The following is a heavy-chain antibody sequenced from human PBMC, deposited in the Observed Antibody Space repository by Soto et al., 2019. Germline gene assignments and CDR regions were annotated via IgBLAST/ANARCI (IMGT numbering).Heavy chain of an antibody. CDR2: IYSGGST. CDR3: ARDRLGLGTAGFDY. V-gene: IGHV3-53*01. Sequence: GGSLRLSCAASGFTVSSNYMSWVRQAPGKGLEWVSVIYSGGSTYYADSVKGRFTISRDNSKNTLYLQMNSLRAEDTAVYYCARDRLGLGTAGFDYWGQGTLVTVSS. D-gene: IGHD5-18*01. CDR1: GFTVSSNY. J-gene: IGHJ4*02.